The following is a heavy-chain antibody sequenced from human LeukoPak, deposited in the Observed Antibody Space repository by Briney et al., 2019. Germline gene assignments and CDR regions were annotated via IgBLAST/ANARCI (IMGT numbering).Heavy chain of an antibody. J-gene: IGHJ3*01. CDR3: AREGYYGAFDF. Sequence: PGGSLRLSCAASGFTFSSYTMNWVRQAPGKGLEWVSYINTVDNSIHYGDFVKGRFTISRDNAKNSVNLQMNSLRNEDTAVYYCAREGYYGAFDFWGQGTVVTVSS. CDR2: INTVDNSI. V-gene: IGHV3-48*02. D-gene: IGHD3-10*01. CDR1: GFTFSSYT.